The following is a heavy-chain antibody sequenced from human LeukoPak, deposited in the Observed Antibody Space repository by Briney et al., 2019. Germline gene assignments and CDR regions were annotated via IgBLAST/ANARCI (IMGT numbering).Heavy chain of an antibody. CDR1: GGSISSYY. J-gene: IGHJ5*02. CDR2: IYTSGST. CDR3: ARDVWFGDIRWFDP. V-gene: IGHV4-4*07. Sequence: SETLSLTCTVSGGSISSYYWSWIRRPAGKGLEWIGRIYTSGSTNYNPSLKSRVTMSVDTSKNQFSLKLSSVTAADTAVYYCARDVWFGDIRWFDPWGQGTLVTVYS. D-gene: IGHD3-10*01.